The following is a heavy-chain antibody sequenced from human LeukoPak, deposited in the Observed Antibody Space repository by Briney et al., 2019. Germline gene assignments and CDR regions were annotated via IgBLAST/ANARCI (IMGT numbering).Heavy chain of an antibody. J-gene: IGHJ2*01. Sequence: SETLSLTCTVSGGSIFNYYWHWIRQSPGKGLEWVGYIYANGITAYNPSLRSRGSMSIDTSRSQFSLRLTSVTAADTATYYCARRVYYDTSGYHPTAGYFDLWGRGTLVSVSS. CDR3: ARRVYYDTSGYHPTAGYFDL. V-gene: IGHV4-4*08. CDR1: GGSIFNYY. CDR2: IYANGIT. D-gene: IGHD3-22*01.